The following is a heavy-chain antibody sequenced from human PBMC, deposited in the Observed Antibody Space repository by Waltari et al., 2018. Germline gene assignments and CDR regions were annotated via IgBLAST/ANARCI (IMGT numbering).Heavy chain of an antibody. D-gene: IGHD3-10*01. CDR2: INPISGGT. Sequence: QVQLVQSGAEVKKPGASVKVSCKASGYTFTGYYMHWVRQAPGQGLEWMGWINPISGGTNYAQKCQGRFTMTRDTSISTAYMERSRLSSDDTAVYDCARDSFSRGGWFDPWGQGTLVTVSS. CDR3: ARDSFSRGGWFDP. J-gene: IGHJ5*02. V-gene: IGHV1-2*02. CDR1: GYTFTGYY.